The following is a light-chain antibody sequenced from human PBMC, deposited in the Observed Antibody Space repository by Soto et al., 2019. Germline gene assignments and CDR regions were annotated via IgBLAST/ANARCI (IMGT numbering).Light chain of an antibody. Sequence: DIQMTQSPSSLSASVGDRVTVTCQASQDIRKLLNWYQQKPGKAPKFLIYDASNLEAGVPSRFSGSGSGTYFTLTITNLQPEDFATYYCQQYGNFPLTFGGGTKVEIK. CDR3: QQYGNFPLT. J-gene: IGKJ4*01. CDR1: QDIRKL. V-gene: IGKV1-33*01. CDR2: DAS.